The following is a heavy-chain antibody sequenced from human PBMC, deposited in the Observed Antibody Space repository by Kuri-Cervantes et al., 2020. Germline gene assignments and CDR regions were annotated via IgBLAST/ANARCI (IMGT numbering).Heavy chain of an antibody. CDR1: GGTFSRYA. D-gene: IGHD2-2*01. J-gene: IGHJ4*02. Sequence: SVKVSCKASGGTFSRYAISWVRQAPGQGLEWMGGIIPIFGTANYAQKFQGRVTITADESTSTAYMELSSLRSEDTAVYYCASIARAETCSSTSCPFDYRGQGTLVTVSS. CDR2: IIPIFGTA. CDR3: ASIARAETCSSTSCPFDY. V-gene: IGHV1-69*13.